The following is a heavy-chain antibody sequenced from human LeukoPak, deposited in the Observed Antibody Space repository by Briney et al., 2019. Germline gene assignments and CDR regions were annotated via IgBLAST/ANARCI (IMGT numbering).Heavy chain of an antibody. CDR2: ISAYNGNT. Sequence: ASVKVSCKASGYTFTSYGISWVRQAPGQGLEWMGWISAYNGNTSYAQKLQGRVTMTTDTSTSTAYMELRSLRSDDTAVYFCARGETYGSGSLYYYYDGMDVWGQGTTVTVSS. CDR1: GYTFTSYG. D-gene: IGHD3-10*01. J-gene: IGHJ6*02. V-gene: IGHV1-18*01. CDR3: ARGETYGSGSLYYYYDGMDV.